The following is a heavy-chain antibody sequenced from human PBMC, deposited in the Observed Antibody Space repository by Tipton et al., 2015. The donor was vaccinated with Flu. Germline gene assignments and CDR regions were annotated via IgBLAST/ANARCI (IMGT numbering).Heavy chain of an antibody. CDR3: ARDQWGSGSHYALDF. J-gene: IGHJ4*02. V-gene: IGHV3-30*01. Sequence: LSLTCATSGFTFTTYALHWVRQAPGKGLEWVAVVSFDGHNTHYADSATGRFTVSRDNSKKTVFLQLNSLRLKDTAVYFCARDQWGSGSHYALDFWGQGTLVTVSS. D-gene: IGHD3-10*01. CDR2: VSFDGHNT. CDR1: GFTFTTYA.